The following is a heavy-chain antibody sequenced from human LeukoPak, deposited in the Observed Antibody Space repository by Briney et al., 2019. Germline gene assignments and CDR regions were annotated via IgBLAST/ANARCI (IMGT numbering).Heavy chain of an antibody. D-gene: IGHD3-10*01. CDR2: INHSGST. J-gene: IGHJ4*02. V-gene: IGHV4-34*01. Sequence: SETLSLTCAVYGGSFSGYYWSWIRQPPGKGLEWIGEINHSGSTNYNPSLKSRVTISVDTSKNQFSLKLSSVTAADTAVYYCAGGRRLLWFGELDTEFDYWGQGTLVTVSS. CDR1: GGSFSGYY. CDR3: AGGRRLLWFGELDTEFDY.